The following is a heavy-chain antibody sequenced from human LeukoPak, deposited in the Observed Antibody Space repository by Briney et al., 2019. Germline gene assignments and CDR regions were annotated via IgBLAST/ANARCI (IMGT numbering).Heavy chain of an antibody. Sequence: LRLSCAASGFTFSDYYMTWIRQTPGKGLEWIGYIDYSGKTYYKPSLKSRLTISRDTSKNQLSLRLTSVTAADTAVYYCARGYPFFDFWGQGTLVTVSS. CDR3: ARGYPFFDF. CDR1: GFTFSDYY. D-gene: IGHD5-18*01. V-gene: IGHV4-31*02. J-gene: IGHJ5*01. CDR2: IDYSGKT.